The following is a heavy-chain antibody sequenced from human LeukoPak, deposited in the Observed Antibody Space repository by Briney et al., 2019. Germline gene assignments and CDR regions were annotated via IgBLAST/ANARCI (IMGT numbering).Heavy chain of an antibody. V-gene: IGHV1-8*01. CDR1: GYTFTSYD. Sequence: GASVKVSCKASGYTFTSYDINWVRQATGQGLEWMGWMNPNSGNTGYAQKFQGRVTMTRNTSISTAYMELSSLRSEVTAVYYCAGITMVRGVIDPDYYYGMDVWGQGTTVTVSS. J-gene: IGHJ6*02. CDR2: MNPNSGNT. D-gene: IGHD3-10*01. CDR3: AGITMVRGVIDPDYYYGMDV.